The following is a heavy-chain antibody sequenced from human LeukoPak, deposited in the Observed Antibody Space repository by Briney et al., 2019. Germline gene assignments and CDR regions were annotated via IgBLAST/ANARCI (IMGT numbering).Heavy chain of an antibody. CDR1: GFTFSSDW. J-gene: IGHJ4*02. D-gene: IGHD3-16*01. Sequence: PGGSLRLSCAASGFTFSSDWMHWVRQAPEKGLVWVSRINSDGSSTNYADSVKGRFTISRDNAKNTLYLQMNSLRAEDTAVYYCARTNNYAYVYWGQGTLVTVSS. CDR2: INSDGSST. V-gene: IGHV3-74*01. CDR3: ARTNNYAYVY.